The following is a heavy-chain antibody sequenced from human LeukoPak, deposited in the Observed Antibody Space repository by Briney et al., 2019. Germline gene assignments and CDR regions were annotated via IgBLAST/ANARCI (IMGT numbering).Heavy chain of an antibody. V-gene: IGHV3-11*06. CDR1: GFTFSDYY. CDR3: ARDFRRSSSWPFDY. CDR2: ISSSSSYT. D-gene: IGHD6-13*01. J-gene: IGHJ4*02. Sequence: GGSLRLPCAASGFTFSDYYMSWIRQAPGKGLEWVSYISSSSSYTNYVDSVKGRFTISRDNAKNSLYLQMNSLRAEDTAVYHCARDFRRSSSWPFDYWGQGTLVTVSS.